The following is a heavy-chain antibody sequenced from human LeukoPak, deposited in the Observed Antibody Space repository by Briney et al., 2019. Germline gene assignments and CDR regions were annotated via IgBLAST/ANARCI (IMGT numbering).Heavy chain of an antibody. CDR2: ISAYNGNT. V-gene: IGHV1-18*01. CDR3: ARVPRRVMVRGVIGAPFFDY. Sequence: GASVRVSCKASGYTFSIYGFSWVRQAPGQGLEWMGWISAYNGNTNYAQKFQGRVTMTTDTSTSTAHMELRSLTSDDTAVYYCARVPRRVMVRGVIGAPFFDYWGQGTLVTVSS. CDR1: GYTFSIYG. J-gene: IGHJ4*02. D-gene: IGHD3-10*01.